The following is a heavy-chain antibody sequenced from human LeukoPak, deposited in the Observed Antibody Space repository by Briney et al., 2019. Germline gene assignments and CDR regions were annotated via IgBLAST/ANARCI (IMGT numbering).Heavy chain of an antibody. D-gene: IGHD6-19*01. CDR1: GGSISSSSYY. Sequence: SETLSLTCSVSGGSISSSSYYWGRMRQPPGKGVEWIGSIYYSGSTYYNPRLKSRVTISVDTSKKQFSLDLSSVTAADTAVYYCARHPYCSGWSWTCNWFDPWGQGTLVTVSS. J-gene: IGHJ5*02. V-gene: IGHV4-39*01. CDR2: IYYSGST. CDR3: ARHPYCSGWSWTCNWFDP.